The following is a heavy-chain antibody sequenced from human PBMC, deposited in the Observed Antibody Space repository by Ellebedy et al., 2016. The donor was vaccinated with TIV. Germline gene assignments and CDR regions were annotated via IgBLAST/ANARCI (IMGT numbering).Heavy chain of an antibody. CDR1: GFPFSSYW. Sequence: GESLKISCAGPGFPFSSYWMSWVRPAPGKGLEGVANINKDGSEQYYVDSVKGRFTISRDNAKNSLYLQMNSLSAEDTAVYYCARGYASPNYWGQGTLVTVSS. J-gene: IGHJ4*02. CDR2: INKDGSEQ. V-gene: IGHV3-7*01. D-gene: IGHD2-8*01. CDR3: ARGYASPNY.